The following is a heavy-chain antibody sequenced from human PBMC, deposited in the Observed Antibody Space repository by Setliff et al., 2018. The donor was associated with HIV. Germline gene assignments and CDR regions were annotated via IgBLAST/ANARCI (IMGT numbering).Heavy chain of an antibody. D-gene: IGHD4-4*01. CDR2: IIPIFGTA. V-gene: IGHV1-69*06. Sequence: WASVKVSCKASGGTFSSYAISWVRQAPGQGLEWMGRIIPIFGTANYAQKFQGRVTITADKSTSTVYMELSSLRSEDTAVYFCARDAFDYTAYYYSYMDVWGKGTTVTVSS. J-gene: IGHJ6*03. CDR1: GGTFSSYA. CDR3: ARDAFDYTAYYYSYMDV.